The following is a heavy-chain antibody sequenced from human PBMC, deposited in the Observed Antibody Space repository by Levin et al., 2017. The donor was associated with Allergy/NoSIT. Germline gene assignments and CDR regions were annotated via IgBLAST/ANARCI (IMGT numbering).Heavy chain of an antibody. J-gene: IGHJ3*02. CDR1: GYSFTSFW. V-gene: IGHV5-51*01. CDR3: AKQRVVAVRHDVFAI. CDR2: IYPGDSDT. Sequence: GESLKISCKGSGYSFTSFWIGWVRQMPGKGLEWMGIIYPGDSDTRYSPSFQGKVTISADKSSSTAYLQWSSLKASDSAMYYCAKQRVVAVRHDVFAIWGQGTMVTVSS. D-gene: IGHD2-15*01.